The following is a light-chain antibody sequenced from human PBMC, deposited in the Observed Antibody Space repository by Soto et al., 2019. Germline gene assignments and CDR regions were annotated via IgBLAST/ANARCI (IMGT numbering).Light chain of an antibody. V-gene: IGKV3-15*01. CDR1: QNILSN. J-gene: IGKJ5*01. CDR2: GAS. Sequence: SPATLSVSPGERATLSCRASQNILSNLAWYQQKPGQAPRLPIYGASTRATGIPARFSGSGSGTEFTLTISSLQSEDFEIYYCQQYNNWPITFGQGTRLEIK. CDR3: QQYNNWPIT.